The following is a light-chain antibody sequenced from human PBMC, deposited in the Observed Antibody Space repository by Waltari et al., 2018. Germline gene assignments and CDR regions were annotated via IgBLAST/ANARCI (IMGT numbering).Light chain of an antibody. CDR1: QSLLDRNGYSY. V-gene: IGKV2-28*01. J-gene: IGKJ1*01. CDR3: MQTRQSPQT. Sequence: DVVMTQSPLSLAVTPGEPASMSCRSNQSLLDRNGYSYLDWYLQRPGQSPQLLIYLASTRASGVPDRFSGSGSGAAFTLKISRVEAEDVGVYYCMQTRQSPQTFGQGTKVDIK. CDR2: LAS.